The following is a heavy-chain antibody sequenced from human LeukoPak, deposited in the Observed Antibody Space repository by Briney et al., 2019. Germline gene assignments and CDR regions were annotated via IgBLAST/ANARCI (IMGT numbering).Heavy chain of an antibody. V-gene: IGHV3-30*03. CDR2: ISYDGSNK. CDR1: GFTFSSYG. Sequence: GGSLRLSCAASGFTFSSYGMHWVRQAPGKGLEWVAVISYDGSNKYYADSVKGRFTISRDNSKNTLYLQMNSLRAEDTAVYYCARDPYYYYYGMDVWGQGTTVTVSS. J-gene: IGHJ6*02. CDR3: ARDPYYYYYGMDV.